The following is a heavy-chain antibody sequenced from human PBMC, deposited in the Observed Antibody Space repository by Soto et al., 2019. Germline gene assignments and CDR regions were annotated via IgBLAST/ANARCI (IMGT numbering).Heavy chain of an antibody. CDR3: ARVKLLRLCGAMPAWYAS. CDR1: GYTFTSYY. CDR2: INPSGGST. J-gene: IGHJ5*01. D-gene: IGHD2-2*01. Sequence: ASVKVSCKASGYTFTSYYMYWVRQAPGQGLEWMGIINPSGGSTSYAQKFQGRVTMTRDTSTSTVYMELSSLRSEDTAVYYCARVKLLRLCGAMPAWYASSAQRTLVTVSS. V-gene: IGHV1-46*01.